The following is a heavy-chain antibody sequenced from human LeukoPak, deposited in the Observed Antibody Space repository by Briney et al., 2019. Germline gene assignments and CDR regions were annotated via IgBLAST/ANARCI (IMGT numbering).Heavy chain of an antibody. V-gene: IGHV3-23*01. CDR3: AKDAVAPGSLGDYFDY. CDR2: IVGNGGRT. D-gene: IGHD3-10*01. Sequence: GSLRLSCAASGFTFSSNAMSWVRQAPGKGLEWVSVIVGNGGRTYYADSVNGRFTISRDNSKNTLSLQMNSLRAEDTAVYYCAKDAVAPGSLGDYFDYWGQGTLVTVSS. J-gene: IGHJ4*02. CDR1: GFTFSSNA.